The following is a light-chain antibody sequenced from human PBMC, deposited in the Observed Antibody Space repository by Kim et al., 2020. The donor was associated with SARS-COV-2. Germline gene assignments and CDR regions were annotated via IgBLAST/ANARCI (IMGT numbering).Light chain of an antibody. CDR1: QGISSY. CDR2: AAS. Sequence: DIQLTQSPSFLSASVGDRVTITCRARQGISSYLAWYQQKPGKAPKLLIYAASTLQSGVPSRFSGSGSGTEFTLTISSLQPEDFATYYCQQLNSYPQGYTFGQGTKLEIK. V-gene: IGKV1-9*01. CDR3: QQLNSYPQGYT. J-gene: IGKJ2*01.